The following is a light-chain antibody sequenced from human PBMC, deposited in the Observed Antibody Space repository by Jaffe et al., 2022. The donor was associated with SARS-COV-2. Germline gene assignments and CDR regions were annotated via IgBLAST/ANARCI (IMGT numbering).Light chain of an antibody. V-gene: IGKV1-39*01. Sequence: DIQMTQSPSSLSASVGDRVIITCRASQSINHLDWYQQRPGKAPKLLIYATSTLQSGVPSRFSGGGSGTDFTLTINSLQPEDFATYYCQQGDSIPWTFGQGTKVEVK. J-gene: IGKJ1*01. CDR3: QQGDSIPWT. CDR1: QSINH. CDR2: ATS.